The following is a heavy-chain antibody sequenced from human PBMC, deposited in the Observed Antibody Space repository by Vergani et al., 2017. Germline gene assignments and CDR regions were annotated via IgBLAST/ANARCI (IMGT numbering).Heavy chain of an antibody. V-gene: IGHV3-48*01. J-gene: IGHJ2*01. D-gene: IGHD2-15*01. Sequence: EVQLVESGGGLVQPGGSLRLSCAASGFTFSSYRMNWVRQAPGKGLEWVSYISSSSSTIYYADSVKGRFTISRDNAKNSLYLQMNSLRAEDTAVFYCARVGCSGGSCYPNWYFDLWGRGTLVTVSS. CDR3: ARVGCSGGSCYPNWYFDL. CDR1: GFTFSSYR. CDR2: ISSSSSTI.